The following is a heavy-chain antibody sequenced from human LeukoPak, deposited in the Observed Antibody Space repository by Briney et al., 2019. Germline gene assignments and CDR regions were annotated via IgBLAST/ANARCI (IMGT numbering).Heavy chain of an antibody. CDR1: GFTFSNAW. J-gene: IGHJ4*02. CDR3: TTSLGYYYGSGSYDFDY. Sequence: GGSLRLSCAASGFTFSNAWMSWVRQAPGKGLEWVGRIKSKTDGGTTDYAAPVKGRFTISRDDSKNTLYLQMNSLKTEDTAVYYCTTSLGYYYGSGSYDFDYCGQGTLVTVSS. V-gene: IGHV3-15*01. D-gene: IGHD3-10*01. CDR2: IKSKTDGGTT.